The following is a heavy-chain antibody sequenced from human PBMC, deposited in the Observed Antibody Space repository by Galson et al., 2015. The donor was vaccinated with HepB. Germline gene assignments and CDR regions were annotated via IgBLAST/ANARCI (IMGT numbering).Heavy chain of an antibody. J-gene: IGHJ4*02. CDR3: TREAAIFGVVIIGAYFDY. Sequence: SVKVSCKASGYTFTSYYIHWVRQAPGQGLEWMAMINPSGGSTSYAQKFQGRVTMTGDTSTSTVYMELSSLRSEDTAVYYCTREAAIFGVVIIGAYFDYWGQGTLVTVSS. CDR2: INPSGGST. CDR1: GYTFTSYY. V-gene: IGHV1-46*03. D-gene: IGHD3-3*01.